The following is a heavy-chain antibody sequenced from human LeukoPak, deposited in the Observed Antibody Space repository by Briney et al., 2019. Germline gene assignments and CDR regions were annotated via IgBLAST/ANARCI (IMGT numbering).Heavy chain of an antibody. CDR3: ATTYVWGSYRFDY. CDR2: ISSSSSYI. D-gene: IGHD3-16*02. Sequence: GGSLRLSCVASGSTFDSYWMTWVRQAPGKGLEWVSSISSSSSYIYYADSVKGRFTISRDNAKNSLYLQMNSLRAEDTAVYYCATTYVWGSYRFDYWGQGTLVTVSS. CDR1: GSTFDSYW. V-gene: IGHV3-21*01. J-gene: IGHJ4*02.